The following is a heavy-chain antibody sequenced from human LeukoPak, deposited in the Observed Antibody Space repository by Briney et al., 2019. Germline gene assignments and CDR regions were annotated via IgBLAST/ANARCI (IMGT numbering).Heavy chain of an antibody. D-gene: IGHD3-10*01. CDR3: ARGYKRQLSFDY. V-gene: IGHV4-59*01. J-gene: IGHJ4*02. CDR2: IYYSGST. CDR1: GGSISSYY. Sequence: SETLSLTCAVSGGSISSYYWSWIRQPPGKGLEWIGYIYYSGSTNYNPSLKSRVTISVDTSKNQFSLKLCSVTAADTAVYYCARGYKRQLSFDYWGQGTLVAVSS.